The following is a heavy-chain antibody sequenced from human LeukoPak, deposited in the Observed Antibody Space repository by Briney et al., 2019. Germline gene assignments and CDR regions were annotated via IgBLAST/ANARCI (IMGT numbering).Heavy chain of an antibody. V-gene: IGHV3-66*02. J-gene: IGHJ6*04. CDR2: INGGDPT. Sequence: GGSLRLSCAASGFFASSNYMSWVRQAPGKGLEWVSVINGGDPTSYVDSVRGRFTISRDSSKNTVYFQMNSLRPEDTAVYFCARICSNPSCQQDVWGKGTTVTVSS. CDR3: ARICSNPSCQQDV. CDR1: GFFASSNY. D-gene: IGHD2-2*01.